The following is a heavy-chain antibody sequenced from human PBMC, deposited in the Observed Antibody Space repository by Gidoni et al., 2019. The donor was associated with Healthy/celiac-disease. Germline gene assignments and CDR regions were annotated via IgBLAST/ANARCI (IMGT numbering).Heavy chain of an antibody. CDR2: INAGNGNT. CDR3: ARDRYSYGTDDFDY. D-gene: IGHD5-18*01. J-gene: IGHJ4*02. V-gene: IGHV1-3*01. Sequence: QVQLVQSGAEVKKPGASVKVSCKASGYPFTSYAMHWVRQAPGQRLEWMGWINAGNGNTKYSQKFQGRVTITRDTSASTAYMELSSLRSEDTAVYYCARDRYSYGTDDFDYWGQGTLVTVSS. CDR1: GYPFTSYA.